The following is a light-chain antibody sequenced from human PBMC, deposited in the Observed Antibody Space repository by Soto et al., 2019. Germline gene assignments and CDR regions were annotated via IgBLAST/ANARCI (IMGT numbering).Light chain of an antibody. CDR3: QQHSNWPRIT. J-gene: IGKJ5*01. CDR1: QSISNY. V-gene: IGKV3-11*01. Sequence: EIVLTQSPGTLSLSPGERATLSCRASQSISNYLAWYQQKPGQAPRLLIYDASHRATGIPPRFSGVGSGTDFTLTISSLQPEDFAVYYCQQHSNWPRITFGQGTRQEI. CDR2: DAS.